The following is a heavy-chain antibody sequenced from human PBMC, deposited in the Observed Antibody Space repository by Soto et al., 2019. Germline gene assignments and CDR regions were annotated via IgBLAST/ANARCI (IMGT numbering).Heavy chain of an antibody. CDR2: IITAFGTT. CDR3: TRSYGYTFGGSLDN. D-gene: IGHD5-18*01. Sequence: QVQLVQSGPEVKKPGSSVKVSCKASGDTFNSYVITWVGQAPGQGLEWLGGIITAFGTTSYAQNFQDRLTITADEAATTDHMELSSLTSDDTAMYYCTRSYGYTFGGSLDNWGQGTLVTVSS. J-gene: IGHJ4*02. V-gene: IGHV1-69*01. CDR1: GDTFNSYV.